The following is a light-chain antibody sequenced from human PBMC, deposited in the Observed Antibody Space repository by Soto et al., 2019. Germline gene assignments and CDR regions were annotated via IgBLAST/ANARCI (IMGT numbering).Light chain of an antibody. CDR1: SSDVGGYNY. CDR3: SSFTKTITRYA. J-gene: IGLJ1*01. Sequence: QSALTQPASVSGSPGQSVTISCTGTSSDVGGYNYVSWFQHHPGKAPKLIIYEVSYRPSGVSNRFSGSKSGDTASLNISGIQAEEEADYYCSSFTKTITRYAFGTGTKVTVL. V-gene: IGLV2-14*01. CDR2: EVS.